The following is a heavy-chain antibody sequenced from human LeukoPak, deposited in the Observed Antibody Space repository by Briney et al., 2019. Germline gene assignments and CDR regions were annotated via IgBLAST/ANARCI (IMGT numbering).Heavy chain of an antibody. V-gene: IGHV3-11*01. J-gene: IGHJ4*02. CDR3: ARRTFGRNDFDY. D-gene: IGHD3-16*01. CDR1: GFIFSDYY. Sequence: PGGSLRLSCAASGFIFSDYYMSWIRQAPGKGLEWVSYISPSGSTVNHADSVKGRFTISRDNAKNSLYLQMNSLRADDTAVYYCARRTFGRNDFDYWGQGTLVTVSS. CDR2: ISPSGSTV.